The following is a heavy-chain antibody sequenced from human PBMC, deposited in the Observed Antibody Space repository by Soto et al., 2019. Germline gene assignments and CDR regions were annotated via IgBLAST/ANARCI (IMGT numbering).Heavy chain of an antibody. CDR2: INPSGGST. V-gene: IGHV1-46*01. D-gene: IGHD6-13*01. J-gene: IGHJ6*02. CDR3: ARDQGGEYSSSPKAYYYGMDV. Sequence: GASVKVSCKASGYTFTSYYMHWVRQAPGQGLEWMGIINPSGGSTSYAQKFQGRVTMTRDTSTSTAYMELSSLRSEDTAVYYCARDQGGEYSSSPKAYYYGMDVWGQGTTVTVSS. CDR1: GYTFTSYY.